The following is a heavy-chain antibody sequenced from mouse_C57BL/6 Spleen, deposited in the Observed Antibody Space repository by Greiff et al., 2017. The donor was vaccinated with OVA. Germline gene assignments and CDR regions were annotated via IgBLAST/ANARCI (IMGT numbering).Heavy chain of an antibody. D-gene: IGHD2-1*01. CDR1: GYTFTNYW. J-gene: IGHJ4*01. CDR3: ARGDGNFGNAMDY. Sequence: QVQLQQSGAELVRPGTSVKMSCKASGYTFTNYWLGWAKQRPGHGLEWIGDIYPGGGYTNYNEKFKGKATLTADKSSSTAYMQFSSLTSEDSAIYYCARGDGNFGNAMDYWGQGTSVTVSS. CDR2: IYPGGGYT. V-gene: IGHV1-63*01.